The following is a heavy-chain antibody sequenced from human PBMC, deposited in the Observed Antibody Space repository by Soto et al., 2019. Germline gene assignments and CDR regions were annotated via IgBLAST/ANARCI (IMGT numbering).Heavy chain of an antibody. Sequence: PGVPLRLSCAASGFTFSSYGMHWVRQAPGKGLEWVAVISYDGSNKYYADSVKGRFTISRDNSKNTLYLQMNSLRAEDTAVYYCAKEYSRAWQCVVYWGQVSRVTI. D-gene: IGHD6-19*01. CDR1: GFTFSSYG. CDR2: ISYDGSNK. J-gene: IGHJ4*02. V-gene: IGHV3-30*18. CDR3: AKEYSRAWQCVVY.